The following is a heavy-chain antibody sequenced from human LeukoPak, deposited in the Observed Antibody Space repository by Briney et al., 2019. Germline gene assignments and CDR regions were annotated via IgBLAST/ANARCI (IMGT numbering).Heavy chain of an antibody. CDR2: IYYSGST. CDR1: GGSISSSTYY. CDR3: ARHEEWFVDY. D-gene: IGHD3-3*01. Sequence: SETLSLTCTVSGGSISSSTYYWGWIRQPLGKGLEWIGSIYYSGSTYYNPSLKSRVTISVDTSKNQFSLKLSSVTAADTAVYYCARHEEWFVDYWGQGTLVTVSS. J-gene: IGHJ4*02. V-gene: IGHV4-39*01.